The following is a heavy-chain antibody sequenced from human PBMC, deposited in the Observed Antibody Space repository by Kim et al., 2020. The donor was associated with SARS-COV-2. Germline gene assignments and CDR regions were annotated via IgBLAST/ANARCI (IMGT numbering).Heavy chain of an antibody. CDR3: AREYLKSAWHY. Sequence: TYYAQKFRGRVTITADESSSTVYMELTSLRSDDTAVYYCAREYLKSAWHYWGEGTLVTVSS. V-gene: IGHV1-69*01. CDR2: T. D-gene: IGHD5-12*01. J-gene: IGHJ4*02.